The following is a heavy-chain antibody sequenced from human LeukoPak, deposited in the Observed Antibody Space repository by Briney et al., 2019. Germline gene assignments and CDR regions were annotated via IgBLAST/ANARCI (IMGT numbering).Heavy chain of an antibody. CDR3: ARSYYDSSGYSTFDY. D-gene: IGHD3-22*01. CDR1: GFTFSTR. CDR2: ISSSSTYI. V-gene: IGHV3-21*01. J-gene: IGHJ4*02. Sequence: PGGSLRLSCAASGFTFSTRISWVRQAPGKGLEWVSSISSSSTYIYYADSVKGRFTISRDNAKNSLYLQMNSLRAEDTAVYYCARSYYDSSGYSTFDYWGQGTLVTVSS.